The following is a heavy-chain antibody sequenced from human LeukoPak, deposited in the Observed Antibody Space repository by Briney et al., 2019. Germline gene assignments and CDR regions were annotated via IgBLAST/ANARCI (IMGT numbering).Heavy chain of an antibody. CDR2: ISGSGGST. D-gene: IGHD3-10*01. V-gene: IGHV3-23*01. CDR3: AKDAHYYGSGSYYKGDY. CDR1: GFTFSSYA. J-gene: IGHJ4*02. Sequence: GGSLRLSCAASGFTFSSYAMSWVRQAPGKGLEWVSAISGSGGSTYYADSVKGRFTISRDNSKNTLYLQMNSLRAEDTAVYYCAKDAHYYGSGSYYKGDYWGQGTLVTVSS.